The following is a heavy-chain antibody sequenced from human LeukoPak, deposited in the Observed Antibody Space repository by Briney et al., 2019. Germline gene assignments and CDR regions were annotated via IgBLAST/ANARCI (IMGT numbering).Heavy chain of an antibody. CDR1: GFNFSTYS. Sequence: GGSLRLSCAASGFNFSTYSMNWVRQAPGRGLVWVSRINSDGSITNYADSVKGRFTISRDNAKNTLYLQMNSLRAEDTAVYYCARDTAFDIWGQGTMVTVSS. CDR2: INSDGSIT. J-gene: IGHJ3*02. CDR3: ARDTAFDI. V-gene: IGHV3-74*01.